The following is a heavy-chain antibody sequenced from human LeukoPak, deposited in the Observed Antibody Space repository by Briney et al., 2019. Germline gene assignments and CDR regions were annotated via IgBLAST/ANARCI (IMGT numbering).Heavy chain of an antibody. CDR2: IYYSGST. Sequence: SETLSLTCNVSGGSISNYYWTWIRQPPGKGLEWIGYIYYSGSTNYNPSLKSRVTISIDTSRTQFSLKLTSVTAADTAVYYCARQDYTWFDPWGQGILVTVSS. CDR3: ARQDYTWFDP. CDR1: GGSISNYY. J-gene: IGHJ5*02. V-gene: IGHV4-59*08.